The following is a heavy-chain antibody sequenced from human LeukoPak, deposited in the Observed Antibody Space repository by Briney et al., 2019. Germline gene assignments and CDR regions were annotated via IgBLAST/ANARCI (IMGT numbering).Heavy chain of an antibody. D-gene: IGHD2-2*01. Sequence: ASVKVSCKASGYTFTSYYMHWVRQAPGQGLEWMGIINPSGGSTSYAQKFQGRVTMTRDMSTSTVYTELRSLRSDDTAVYYCAKDPFDQMLPENWFDPWGQGTLVTVSS. CDR1: GYTFTSYY. V-gene: IGHV1-46*01. J-gene: IGHJ5*02. CDR3: AKDPFDQMLPENWFDP. CDR2: INPSGGST.